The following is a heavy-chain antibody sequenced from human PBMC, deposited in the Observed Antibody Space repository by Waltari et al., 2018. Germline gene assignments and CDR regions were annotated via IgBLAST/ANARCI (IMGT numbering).Heavy chain of an antibody. J-gene: IGHJ3*02. D-gene: IGHD6-13*01. CDR3: AREDSVAAAGTGVAFDI. Sequence: QVQLVQSGAQVKKPGSSVKVSCKASGGTFSSYAISWVRQAPGQGLEWMGVIIPSFGTANYAQKFQGRVTITADESTSTAYMELSSLRSEDTAVYYCAREDSVAAAGTGVAFDIWGQGTMVTVSS. CDR1: GGTFSSYA. CDR2: IIPSFGTA. V-gene: IGHV1-69*13.